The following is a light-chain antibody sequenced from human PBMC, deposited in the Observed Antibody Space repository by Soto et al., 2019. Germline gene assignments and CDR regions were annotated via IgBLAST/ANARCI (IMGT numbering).Light chain of an antibody. CDR2: SNN. V-gene: IGLV1-44*01. Sequence: QSVLTQPPSASGTPGQRVTISCSGSSSNIGVNTVNWYQQLPGTAPKLLIYSNNQRPSGVPDRFSGSKSGTSASLVISGLQSEDEADYYCAAWDNSLSGPEVFGTGTKLTVL. CDR3: AAWDNSLSGPEV. J-gene: IGLJ1*01. CDR1: SSNIGVNT.